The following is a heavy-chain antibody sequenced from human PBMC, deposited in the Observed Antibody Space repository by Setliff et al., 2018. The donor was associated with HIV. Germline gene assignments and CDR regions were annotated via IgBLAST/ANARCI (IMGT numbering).Heavy chain of an antibody. CDR3: AREFGAGIRQIVAGESYYMDV. D-gene: IGHD5-12*01. CDR1: GYTFTAYY. CDR2: INPNNGDT. Sequence: GASVKVSCKASGYTFTAYYLHWVRQAPGQGLEWMGRINPNNGDTNYAQKFQGRVTMTRDTSISTAYMELSRLRSDDTAVYYCAREFGAGIRQIVAGESYYMDVWGKGTTVTVSS. V-gene: IGHV1-2*06. J-gene: IGHJ6*03.